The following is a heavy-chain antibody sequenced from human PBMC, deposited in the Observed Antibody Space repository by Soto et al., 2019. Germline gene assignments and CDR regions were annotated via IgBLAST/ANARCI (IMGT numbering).Heavy chain of an antibody. V-gene: IGHV4-34*01. CDR2: INHSGST. J-gene: IGHJ5*02. Sequence: QVQLQQWGAGLLKPSETLSLTCAVYGGSFSGYYWSWIRQPPGKGLEWIGEINHSGSTNYNPSLKNRVTISVETSTNQFSLRLSSVTAADTAVYYCASYSRRMAARWFDPWGQGTLVTVSS. CDR1: GGSFSGYY. D-gene: IGHD1-1*01. CDR3: ASYSRRMAARWFDP.